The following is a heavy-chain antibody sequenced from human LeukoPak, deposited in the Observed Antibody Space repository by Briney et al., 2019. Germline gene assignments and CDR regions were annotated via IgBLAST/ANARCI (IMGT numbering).Heavy chain of an antibody. Sequence: SETLSLTCSVSGGSISSSGSYWGWLRQPPGKGLEWIGSIYYSGSSFDNPALKSRVTISVDTSKNQFSLKMSSVPAADTAVYYCARHRSGWLQSSFDYWGQGTLVTVSS. J-gene: IGHJ4*02. CDR3: ARHRSGWLQSSFDY. CDR1: GGSISSSGSY. V-gene: IGHV4-39*01. CDR2: IYYSGSS. D-gene: IGHD5-24*01.